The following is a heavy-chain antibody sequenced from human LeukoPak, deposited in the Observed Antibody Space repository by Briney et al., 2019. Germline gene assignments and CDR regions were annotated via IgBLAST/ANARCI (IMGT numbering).Heavy chain of an antibody. J-gene: IGHJ3*02. D-gene: IGHD3-10*01. CDR3: ARDPGSSGIGAFDI. CDR2: IKTDGSST. Sequence: AGGSLRLSCAASGFTFSDYWMHWVRQVPGKGLVWVSRIKTDGSSTSYADSVKGRFTISRDNAKNTVYLQMNSLRAEDTAVYYCARDPGSSGIGAFDIWGQGTMVTVSS. V-gene: IGHV3-74*01. CDR1: GFTFSDYW.